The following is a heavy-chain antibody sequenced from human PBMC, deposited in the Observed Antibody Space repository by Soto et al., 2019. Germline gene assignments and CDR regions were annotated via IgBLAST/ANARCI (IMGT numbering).Heavy chain of an antibody. J-gene: IGHJ4*02. CDR3: ARERITIFGVVIRYFDY. V-gene: IGHV3-7*01. Sequence: GGSLRLSCAASGFTFSSYWMSWVRQAPGKGLEWVANIKQDGSEKYYVDSVKGRFTISRDNAKNSLYLQMNSLRAEDTAVYYCARERITIFGVVIRYFDYRGLGNVVTVSA. CDR1: GFTFSSYW. CDR2: IKQDGSEK. D-gene: IGHD3-3*01.